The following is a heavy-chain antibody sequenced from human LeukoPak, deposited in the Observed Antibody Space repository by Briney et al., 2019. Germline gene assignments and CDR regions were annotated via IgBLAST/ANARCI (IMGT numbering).Heavy chain of an antibody. CDR3: ARDKRNSNGWYATFDY. V-gene: IGHV3-64*01. CDR1: GFTFTNYA. D-gene: IGHD6-19*01. Sequence: GGSLRLSCAASGFTFTNYAMHWVRQAPRKGLEFVAAINSDGDGTYYGNSVKGRFTISRDTSKNTLFLQMDSLRPDDTSVYYCARDKRNSNGWYATFDYWGQGTLVTVSS. J-gene: IGHJ4*02. CDR2: INSDGDGT.